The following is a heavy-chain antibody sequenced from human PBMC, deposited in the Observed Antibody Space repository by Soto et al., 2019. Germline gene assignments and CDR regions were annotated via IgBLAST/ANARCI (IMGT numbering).Heavy chain of an antibody. Sequence: EVQLVESGGGLVQPGGSLRLSCAASGFTFRSYDMHWVRQVTGKGLEWVSAIGTIGDTFYADSVKGRFTISIDNATNSLFLQINSLRDGDTAVYYCARDATYGSGRRPDWYFDLWGRGTLVTVSS. J-gene: IGHJ2*01. CDR2: IGTIGDT. D-gene: IGHD3-10*01. V-gene: IGHV3-13*01. CDR1: GFTFRSYD. CDR3: ARDATYGSGRRPDWYFDL.